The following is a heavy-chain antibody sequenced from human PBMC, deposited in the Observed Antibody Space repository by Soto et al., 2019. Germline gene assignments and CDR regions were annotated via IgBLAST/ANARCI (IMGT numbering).Heavy chain of an antibody. J-gene: IGHJ4*02. CDR3: ARHYYGGNLFFDY. D-gene: IGHD4-17*01. CDR1: GYTFTSYY. CDR2: INPSGGST. Sequence: ASVKVSCKASGYTFTSYYMHWVRQAPGQGLEWMGIINPSGGSTSYAQKFQGRVTMTRDTSTSTVYMALSSLRSEDTAVYYCARHYYGGNLFFDYWGKGTLVTVS. V-gene: IGHV1-46*01.